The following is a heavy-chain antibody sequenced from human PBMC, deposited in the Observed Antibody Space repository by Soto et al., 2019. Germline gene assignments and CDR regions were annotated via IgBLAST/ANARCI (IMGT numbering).Heavy chain of an antibody. V-gene: IGHV3-23*01. Sequence: EVQLLESGGGLVQPGGSLRLSCAAYGFTFSDYAMSWVRQAPGKGLEWVSGVSGSGESIKSAESVKGRFTISRDTSKNTVYLQMNSLRAEDTAVYFCAKESSPHYWGLGTLVTVSS. J-gene: IGHJ4*02. CDR1: GFTFSDYA. CDR3: AKESSPHY. CDR2: VSGSGESI.